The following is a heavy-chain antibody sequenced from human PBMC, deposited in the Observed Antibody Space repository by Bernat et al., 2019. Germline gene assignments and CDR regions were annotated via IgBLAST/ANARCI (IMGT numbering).Heavy chain of an antibody. V-gene: IGHV1-3*01. CDR2: INAGNGKT. CDR3: VRGFWSASDVAYYFDY. D-gene: IGHD3-3*01. CDR1: GYTFTGYA. Sequence: QVQLVQSGAEVRKPGASVKVSCKASGYTFTGYAVQWVRQAPGQRLEWMGWINAGNGKTRYSQSFQGRITITRDTSASTAYMELSSLRSEDTGVYYCVRGFWSASDVAYYFDYWGQGTLVTVSS. J-gene: IGHJ4*02.